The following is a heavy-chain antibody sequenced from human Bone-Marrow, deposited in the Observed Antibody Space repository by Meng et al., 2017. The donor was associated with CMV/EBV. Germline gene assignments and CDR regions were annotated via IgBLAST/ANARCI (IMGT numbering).Heavy chain of an antibody. CDR2: IRGRDGSA. CDR1: GFTFSTYT. J-gene: IGHJ4*02. Sequence: GGSLRLSCAASGFTFSTYTMSWVRQAPGKGLEWVSRIRGRDGSAAYADSVKGRFTISRDISQNTLYLQMNSLRAEDTAIYHCAKGAIFGVTAPDYWGQGTLVTVYS. D-gene: IGHD3-3*01. CDR3: AKGAIFGVTAPDY. V-gene: IGHV3-23*01.